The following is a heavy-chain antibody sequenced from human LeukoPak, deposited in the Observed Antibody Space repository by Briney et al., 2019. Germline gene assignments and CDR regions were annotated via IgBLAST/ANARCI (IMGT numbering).Heavy chain of an antibody. D-gene: IGHD6-6*01. CDR2: INGDGSST. CDR1: GFTFDDYA. CDR3: ARGYSSSYRIDY. V-gene: IGHV3-74*01. J-gene: IGHJ4*02. Sequence: GGSLRLSCAASGFTFDDYAMHWVRQAPGKGLVWVSRINGDGSSTSYADSVKGRFTISRDNAKNTLYLQMNSLRAEDTAVYYCARGYSSSYRIDYWGQGTLVTVSS.